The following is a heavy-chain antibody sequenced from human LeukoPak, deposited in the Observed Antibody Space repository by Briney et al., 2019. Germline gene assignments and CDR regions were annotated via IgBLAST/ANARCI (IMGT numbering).Heavy chain of an antibody. V-gene: IGHV3-30*02. CDR2: IRYDGSNK. J-gene: IGHJ4*02. CDR3: AKDSTYSSGFFDY. D-gene: IGHD6-19*01. CDR1: GFTFSSYG. Sequence: GGSLRLSCVASGFTFSSYGMHWVRQAPGKGLEWVAFIRYDGSNKYDADSVKGRFTISRDNSKNSLYLQMNSLRAEDTALYYCAKDSTYSSGFFDYWGQGTLVTVSS.